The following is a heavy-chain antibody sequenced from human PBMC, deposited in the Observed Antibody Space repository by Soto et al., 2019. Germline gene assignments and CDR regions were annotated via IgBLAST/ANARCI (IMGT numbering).Heavy chain of an antibody. V-gene: IGHV4-39*01. CDR1: GGASSSSSDW. Sequence: PEALSRTCSVSGGASSSSSDWGGGIRLGREKGLELIGTLYSSRDTYYNPSLKSRVTISADTSQNQFSLDPTSATATDTAVYFCARHPGYCSGRSCNAPSTLDVWGQATTVT. D-gene: IGHD2-15*01. J-gene: IGHJ6*02. CDR3: ARHPGYCSGRSCNAPSTLDV. CDR2: LYSSRDT.